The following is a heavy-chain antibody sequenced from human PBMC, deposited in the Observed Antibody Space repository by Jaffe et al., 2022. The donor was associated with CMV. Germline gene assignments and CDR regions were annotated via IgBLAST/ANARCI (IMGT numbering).Heavy chain of an antibody. CDR3: AKDIGVALAYGLFDY. Sequence: EVQLVESGGGLVQPGRSLRLSCAASGFTFDDYAMHWVRQAPGKGLEWVSGISWNSGSIGYADSVKGRFTISRDNAKNSLYLQMNSLRAEDTALYYCAKDIGVALAYGLFDYWGQGTLVTVSS. CDR2: ISWNSGSI. V-gene: IGHV3-9*01. D-gene: IGHD6-19*01. CDR1: GFTFDDYA. J-gene: IGHJ4*02.